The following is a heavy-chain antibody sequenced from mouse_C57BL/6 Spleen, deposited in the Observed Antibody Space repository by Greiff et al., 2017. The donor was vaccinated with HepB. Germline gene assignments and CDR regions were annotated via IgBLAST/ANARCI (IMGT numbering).Heavy chain of an antibody. D-gene: IGHD1-1*01. Sequence: QVQLKQSGPGLVQPSQSLSITCTVSGFSLTSYGVHWVRQSPGKGLEWLGVIWRGGSTDYNAAFMSRLSITKDNSKSQVFIKMNSLQADDTAIYYCAKDYYGSSNYWYFDVWGTGTTVTVSS. CDR2: IWRGGST. CDR3: AKDYYGSSNYWYFDV. V-gene: IGHV2-5*01. CDR1: GFSLTSYG. J-gene: IGHJ1*03.